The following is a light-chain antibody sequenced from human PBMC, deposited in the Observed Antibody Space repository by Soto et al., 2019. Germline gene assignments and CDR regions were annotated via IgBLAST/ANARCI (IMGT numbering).Light chain of an antibody. V-gene: IGLV7-46*01. J-gene: IGLJ2*01. Sequence: QAVVTQEPSLTVSPGGTVTLTCGSCTGAVTSGHYPYWFQQKPGQAPRTLIYDTSNKHSWTPARFSGSLLGGKAALTLSGAQSEDEAEYYCLLSYSGAWRKVFGGGTKLTVL. CDR3: LLSYSGAWRKV. CDR2: DTS. CDR1: TGAVTSGHY.